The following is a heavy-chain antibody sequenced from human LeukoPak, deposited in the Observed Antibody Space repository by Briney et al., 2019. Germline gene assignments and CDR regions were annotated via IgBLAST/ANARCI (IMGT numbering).Heavy chain of an antibody. D-gene: IGHD5-18*01. CDR3: ARVGCGDTYGYVDY. V-gene: IGHV3-66*01. J-gene: IGHJ4*02. Sequence: GGSLRLSCAASGFTVSSNYTSWVRQTPGKGLAWVSVLYSGGNTYYADSVKGRFTISRDNSKNMLFLQMNSLRAEDTAVYYCARVGCGDTYGYVDYWGQGTLVTVSS. CDR1: GFTVSSNY. CDR2: LYSGGNT.